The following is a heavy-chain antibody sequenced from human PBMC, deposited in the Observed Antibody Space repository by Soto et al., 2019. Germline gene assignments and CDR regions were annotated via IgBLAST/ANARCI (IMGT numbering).Heavy chain of an antibody. J-gene: IGHJ4*02. D-gene: IGHD3-22*01. V-gene: IGHV3-30*18. CDR1: GFTFSNYG. Sequence: QVQLVESGGGVVQPGRSLRLSCAASGFTFSNYGMHWVRQAPGKGLEWVAVISYDGSNKYYADSVTGRFNASRDNSKNTLYLQMNSLRAEDTAVYYCAKDFSGFSDYWGQGTLVTVSS. CDR3: AKDFSGFSDY. CDR2: ISYDGSNK.